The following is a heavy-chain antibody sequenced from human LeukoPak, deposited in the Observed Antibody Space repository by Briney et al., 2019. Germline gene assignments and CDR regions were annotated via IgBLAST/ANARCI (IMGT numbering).Heavy chain of an antibody. V-gene: IGHV4-61*09. D-gene: IGHD3-16*02. CDR3: ARLGAGLDYDYVWGSYRYYFDY. J-gene: IGHJ4*02. CDR2: IYTSGFT. Sequence: PSETLSLTCTVSGGSISSGSYYWSWIRQPAGKGLEWIGHIYTSGFTSYNPSLKSRVTISVDTSKNQFSLKLSSVTAADTAVYYCARLGAGLDYDYVWGSYRYYFDYWGQGTLVTVSS. CDR1: GGSISSGSYY.